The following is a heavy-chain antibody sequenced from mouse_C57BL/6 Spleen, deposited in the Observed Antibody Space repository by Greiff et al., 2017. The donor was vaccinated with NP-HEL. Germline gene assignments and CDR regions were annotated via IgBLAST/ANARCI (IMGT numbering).Heavy chain of an antibody. J-gene: IGHJ4*01. D-gene: IGHD2-3*01. CDR1: GFSLTSYA. CDR3: ARNFGYDGYYDAMDY. Sequence: VKLVESGPGLVAPSQSLSITCTVSGFSLTSYAISWVRQPPGKGLEWLGVIWTGGGTNYNSALKSRLSISKDNSKSQVFLKMNSLQTDDTARYYCARNFGYDGYYDAMDYWGQGTSVTVSS. V-gene: IGHV2-9-1*01. CDR2: IWTGGGT.